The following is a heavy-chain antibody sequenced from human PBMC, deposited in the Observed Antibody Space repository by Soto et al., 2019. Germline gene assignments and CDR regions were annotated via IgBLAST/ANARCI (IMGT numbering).Heavy chain of an antibody. D-gene: IGHD2-15*01. CDR2: INAGNGNT. Sequence: QVQLVQSGAEVKKPGASVKVSCKASGYTFTSYAMHWVRQAPGQRLEWMGWINAGNGNTKYSQKFQGRVTLTRDTAGSAADMGVGSLRPRDTAVYYCAMGRIGDLNWFGPWGQGTLVSVSS. J-gene: IGHJ5*02. V-gene: IGHV1-3*01. CDR1: GYTFTSYA. CDR3: AMGRIGDLNWFGP.